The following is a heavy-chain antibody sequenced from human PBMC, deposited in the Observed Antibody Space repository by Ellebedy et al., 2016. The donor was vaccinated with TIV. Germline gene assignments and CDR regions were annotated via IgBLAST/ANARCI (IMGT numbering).Heavy chain of an antibody. V-gene: IGHV1-2*02. Sequence: AASVQVSCKASGYTFHGYYMHWVRQAPGHGPEWMGWINPNSGGTNYAPKFQGRVTMTRDTSISTAYMELSRLRTDDTAVYYCSRGLINGHDFDYWGQGTLVTVSS. CDR3: SRGLINGHDFDY. D-gene: IGHD2-8*01. CDR2: INPNSGGT. CDR1: GYTFHGYY. J-gene: IGHJ4*02.